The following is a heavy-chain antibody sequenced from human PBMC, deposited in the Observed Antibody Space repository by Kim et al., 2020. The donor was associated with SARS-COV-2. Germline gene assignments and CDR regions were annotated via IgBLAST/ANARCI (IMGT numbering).Heavy chain of an antibody. J-gene: IGHJ4*02. CDR2: ISDDGSIT. D-gene: IGHD3-10*01. V-gene: IGHV3-74*01. CDR1: IFSLNSLW. Sequence: GGSLRLSCVASIFSLNSLWMHWVRQAPGKGLVWVAHISDDGSITNYAGSVKGRFTISRDNAKNTLYLQMNSLRAEDTAVYHCVRDVKGFGAFDYWGQGTLVTVSS. CDR3: VRDVKGFGAFDY.